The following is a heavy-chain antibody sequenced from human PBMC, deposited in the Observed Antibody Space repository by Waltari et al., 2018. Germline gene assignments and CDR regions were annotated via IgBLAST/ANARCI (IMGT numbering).Heavy chain of an antibody. J-gene: IGHJ4*02. D-gene: IGHD3-3*01. CDR1: GFTFSSYA. CDR2: ISYDGSNK. CDR3: ASSKFGVVIIDY. V-gene: IGHV3-30-3*01. Sequence: QVQLVESGGGVVQPGRALRLSCAASGFTFSSYAMHWVRQAPGKGRECVAVISYDGSNKYYADSVKGRFTISRDNSKNTLYLQMNSLRAEDTAVYYCASSKFGVVIIDYWGQGTLVTVSS.